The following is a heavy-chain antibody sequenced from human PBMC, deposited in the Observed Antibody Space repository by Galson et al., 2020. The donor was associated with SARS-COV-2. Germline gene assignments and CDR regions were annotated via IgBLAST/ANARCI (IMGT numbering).Heavy chain of an antibody. CDR3: ARDTNSERSGYFEY. V-gene: IGHV4-39*07. CDR2: TYYNGDT. Sequence: SETLSLTCTVSGDSISSSSYFWGWLRQSPGKGLEWIGTTYYNGDTYYNPSFKSRVTISMDTSKNQFSLRLSSVTAADTDMYFCARDTNSERSGYFEYWGQGTLVTVSS. D-gene: IGHD3-22*01. J-gene: IGHJ4*02. CDR1: GDSISSSSYF.